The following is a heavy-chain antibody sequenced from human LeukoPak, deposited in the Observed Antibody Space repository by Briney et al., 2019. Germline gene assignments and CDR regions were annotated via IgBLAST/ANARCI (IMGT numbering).Heavy chain of an antibody. Sequence: GGSLRLSCAASGFTFSSYAMSWVRQAPGKGLEWVSAISGSGGSTYYADSVKGRFTISRDNSKNTLYLQMNSLRAEDTAVYYCAKAYYGSVSYARGLFDYWGQGTLVTVSS. CDR3: AKAYYGSVSYARGLFDY. J-gene: IGHJ4*02. CDR1: GFTFSSYA. D-gene: IGHD3-10*01. CDR2: ISGSGGST. V-gene: IGHV3-23*01.